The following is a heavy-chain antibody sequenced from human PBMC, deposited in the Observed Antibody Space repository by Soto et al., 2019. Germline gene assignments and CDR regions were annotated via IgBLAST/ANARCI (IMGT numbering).Heavy chain of an antibody. J-gene: IGHJ5*02. V-gene: IGHV4-4*07. D-gene: IGHD6-13*01. CDR1: GGSISSYY. CDR2: IHSAGNS. CDR3: VRDVAAVGTDWCYP. Sequence: ETLGRAGGVSGGSISSYYRRWIRPASDKRPEWIGLIHSAGNSHYNPSLRSRVSMSMDTSRKEIYLELTSVTAAHTAVYYSVRDVAAVGTDWCYPWGQETLGTIYS.